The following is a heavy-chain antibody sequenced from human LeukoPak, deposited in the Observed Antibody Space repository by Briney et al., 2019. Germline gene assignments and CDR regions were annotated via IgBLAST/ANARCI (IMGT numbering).Heavy chain of an antibody. CDR1: GFTFSSYS. CDR2: ITSSSTI. D-gene: IGHD3-10*01. J-gene: IGHJ4*02. V-gene: IGHV3-48*01. Sequence: PGGSLRLSCAASGFTFSSYSMNWVRQAPGKGLEWVSYITSSSTIYYADSVKGRFTISRDNAKNSLYLQMNSLRAEDTAVYYCARVVYGSGSYYRFFDYWGQGTLVTVSS. CDR3: ARVVYGSGSYYRFFDY.